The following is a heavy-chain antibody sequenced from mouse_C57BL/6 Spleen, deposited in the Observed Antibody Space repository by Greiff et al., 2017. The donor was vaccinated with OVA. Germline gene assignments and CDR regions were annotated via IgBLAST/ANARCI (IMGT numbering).Heavy chain of an antibody. V-gene: IGHV1-15*01. CDR3: TRGGTTYYCDY. Sequence: QVQLQQSGAELVRPGASVTLSCKASGYTFTDYEMHWVKQTPVHGLEWIGAIDPETGGTAYNQKFKGKAILTADKSSSTAYMELRSLTSEDSAVYYCTRGGTTYYCDYWGQGTTLTVSS. CDR1: GYTFTDYE. D-gene: IGHD1-1*01. J-gene: IGHJ2*01. CDR2: IDPETGGT.